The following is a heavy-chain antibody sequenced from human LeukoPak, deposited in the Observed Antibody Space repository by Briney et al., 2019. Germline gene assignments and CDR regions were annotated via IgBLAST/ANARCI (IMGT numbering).Heavy chain of an antibody. CDR1: GFAFSTYA. CDR3: ARDPGYGDYVDY. Sequence: GGSLRLSCAASGFAFSTYAMTWVRQAPGKGLEWVSYISSSGSTIYYADSVKGRFAISRDNAKNSLYLQMNSLRAEDTAVYYCARDPGYGDYVDYWGQGTLVTVSS. V-gene: IGHV3-48*03. CDR2: ISSSGSTI. J-gene: IGHJ4*02. D-gene: IGHD4-17*01.